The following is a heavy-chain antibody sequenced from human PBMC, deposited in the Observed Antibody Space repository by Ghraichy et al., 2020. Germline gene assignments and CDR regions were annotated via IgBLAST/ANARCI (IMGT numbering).Heavy chain of an antibody. CDR2: TYYRSKWCR. D-gene: IGHD3-16*02. V-gene: IGHV6-1*01. Sequence: SQTLSLTCAISGDSVSSNSAAWNWIRQSPSRGLEWLGRTYYRSKWCRDYAVFVKSRITINPDTSKNQFSLQLNSVTPEDTAVYYCARGPTYDYVWGSYRYKGFDYWGQGTLVTVSS. CDR3: ARGPTYDYVWGSYRYKGFDY. CDR1: GDSVSSNSAA. J-gene: IGHJ4*02.